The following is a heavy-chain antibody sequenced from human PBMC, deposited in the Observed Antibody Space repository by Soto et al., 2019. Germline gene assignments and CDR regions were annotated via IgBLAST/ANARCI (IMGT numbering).Heavy chain of an antibody. CDR3: ASSPSLVVDAYFDY. J-gene: IGHJ4*02. D-gene: IGHD2-8*01. CDR1: GYTFTGYY. V-gene: IGHV1-2*04. CDR2: INPNSGGT. Sequence: QVQLVQSGAEVKKPGASVKVSCKASGYTFTGYYMHWVRQAPGQGLEWMGGINPNSGGTNYAQKCQGWVTMTRDTSISTAYMVLSRLRSDDTAVYYCASSPSLVVDAYFDYWGQGTLVTVSS.